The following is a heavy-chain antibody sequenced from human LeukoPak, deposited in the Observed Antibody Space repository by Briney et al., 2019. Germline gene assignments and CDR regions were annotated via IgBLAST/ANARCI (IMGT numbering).Heavy chain of an antibody. CDR3: AKDTTSAILTATDY. Sequence: GRSLRLSCAASGFTFDDYAMHWVRQALGKGLESVSGISWNTGTIGYADSVKGRFTISRDNAKNSLYLQMNSLRVEDTALYYCAKDTTSAILTATDYWGQGILVTASS. J-gene: IGHJ4*02. D-gene: IGHD3-9*01. CDR2: ISWNTGTI. CDR1: GFTFDDYA. V-gene: IGHV3-9*01.